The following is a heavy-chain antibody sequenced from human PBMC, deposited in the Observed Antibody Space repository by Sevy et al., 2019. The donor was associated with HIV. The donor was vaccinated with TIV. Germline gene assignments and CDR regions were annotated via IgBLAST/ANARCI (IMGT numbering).Heavy chain of an antibody. CDR1: GFRFNNFG. V-gene: IGHV3-30*02. CDR2: IRYNGINK. D-gene: IGHD6-25*01. J-gene: IGHJ6*02. CDR3: AKGGSGGIDHYGMDV. Sequence: GGSLRLSCAASGFRFNNFGMYWVRQAPGKGLEGVAFIRYNGINKYCVDSVKGRSTISRENSKDTLYLEMKSLRLEDTAIYYCAKGGSGGIDHYGMDVWGQGTTVTVSS.